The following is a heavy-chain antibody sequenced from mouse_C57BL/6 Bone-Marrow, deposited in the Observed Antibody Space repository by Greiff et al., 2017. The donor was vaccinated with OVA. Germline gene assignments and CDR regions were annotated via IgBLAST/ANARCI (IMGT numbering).Heavy chain of an antibody. D-gene: IGHD3-1*01. V-gene: IGHV1-81*01. CDR2: IYPRSGNT. CDR3: ARSGYWYFDV. CDR1: GYTFTSYG. Sequence: QVQLQESGAELARPGASVKLSCKASGYTFTSYGISWVKQRTGQGLEWIGAIYPRSGNTSYNEKFKGKATLTADKSSSTAYMELRSLTSEDSAVYFCARSGYWYFDVWGTGTTVTVSS. J-gene: IGHJ1*03.